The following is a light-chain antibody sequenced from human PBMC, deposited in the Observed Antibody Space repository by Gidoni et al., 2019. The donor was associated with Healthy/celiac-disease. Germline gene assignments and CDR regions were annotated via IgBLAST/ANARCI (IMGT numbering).Light chain of an antibody. CDR3: QQRRNWLT. CDR1: QSVSSY. V-gene: IGKV3-11*01. J-gene: IGKJ4*01. CDR2: DAS. Sequence: DSVLTQSPATLSLSPGERATLSCRASQSVSSYLAWYQQKPGQAPRLLIYDASNRATGIPARFSGSGSGTDFTLTIISLEPEDFAFYYCQQRRNWLTFGGGTKVEIK.